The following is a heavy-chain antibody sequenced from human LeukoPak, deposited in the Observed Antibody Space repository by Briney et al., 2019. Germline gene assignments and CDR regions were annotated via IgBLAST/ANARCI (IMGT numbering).Heavy chain of an antibody. D-gene: IGHD3-10*01. CDR2: MNPNSGNT. J-gene: IGHJ4*02. CDR3: ARGQVHELLYLCY. Sequence: ASVKVSCKASGYTFTSYDINSLRQATGQGLEWMGWMNPNSGNTGYAQKFQGRVTITRNTSISTAYMELSSLRSEDTAVYYCARGQVHELLYLCYWGQGTLVTVSS. V-gene: IGHV1-8*01. CDR1: GYTFTSYD.